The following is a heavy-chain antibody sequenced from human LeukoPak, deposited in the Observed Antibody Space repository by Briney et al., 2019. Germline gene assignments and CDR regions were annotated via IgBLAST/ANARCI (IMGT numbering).Heavy chain of an antibody. CDR1: GFTFSNYA. J-gene: IGHJ4*02. Sequence: GGSLRLSCAASGFTFSNYAMSCVRQAPGKGLEWLSSISGSGGSTFYADSVKARFTISRDNSKNTLSMKMNSLRVEATALYYCAKMGVATGSEASLGAPVDSGADYWGQGTLVTVSS. CDR2: ISGSGGST. D-gene: IGHD5-12*01. V-gene: IGHV3-23*01. CDR3: AKMGVATGSEASLGAPVDSGADY.